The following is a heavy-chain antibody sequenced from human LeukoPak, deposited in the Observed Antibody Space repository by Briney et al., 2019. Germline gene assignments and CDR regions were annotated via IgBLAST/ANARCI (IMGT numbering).Heavy chain of an antibody. CDR1: GFTFSSYW. CDR3: ATAGNYRFDY. D-gene: IGHD1-7*01. CDR2: INPDGSTT. J-gene: IGHJ4*02. Sequence: GGSLRLSCAASGFTFSSYWVHWVRQAPGRGLVWVSRINPDGSTTNYADSVKGRFTISRDNAKNTLYLQMNSLRAEDTAVYYCATAGNYRFDYWGQGTLVTVSS. V-gene: IGHV3-74*01.